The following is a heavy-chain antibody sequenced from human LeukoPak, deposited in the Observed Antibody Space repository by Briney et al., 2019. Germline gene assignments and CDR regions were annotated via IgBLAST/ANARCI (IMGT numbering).Heavy chain of an antibody. CDR3: ARDRDGYNF. V-gene: IGHV3-21*01. Sequence: PGGSLRLSCAASGFTFNNYAIHWVRQAPGKGLEWVSSISSSSSYIYYADSVKGRFTISRDNAKNSLYLQMNSLRAEDTAVYYCARDRDGYNFWGQGTLVTVSS. CDR1: GFTFNNYA. J-gene: IGHJ4*02. CDR2: ISSSSSYI. D-gene: IGHD5-24*01.